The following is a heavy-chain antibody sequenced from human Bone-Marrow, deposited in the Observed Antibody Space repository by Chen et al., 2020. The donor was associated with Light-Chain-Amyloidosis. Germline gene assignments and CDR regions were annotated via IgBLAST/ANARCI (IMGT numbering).Heavy chain of an antibody. CDR3: ARMFGFCSGGSCYSAYFDY. D-gene: IGHD2-15*01. V-gene: IGHV4-39*01. J-gene: IGHJ4*02. Sequence: QLQLQESGPGLVRPSETLSLPCTVSGGSISINSYYWGWIRQPPGKGLEWSGSMSYSGSTYYSPSLKSRVTMSVDTPKNQFALRLNSVTAADTALYDCARMFGFCSGGSCYSAYFDYWGQGARVTVSS. CDR1: GGSISINSYY. CDR2: MSYSGST.